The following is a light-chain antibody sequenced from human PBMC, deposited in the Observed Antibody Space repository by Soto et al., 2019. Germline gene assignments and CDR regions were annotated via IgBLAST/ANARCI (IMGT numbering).Light chain of an antibody. CDR1: QSVSSE. CDR2: GAS. Sequence: EIVLTQSPGTLSVSPGVRATLSCRASQSVSSELAWYQQKPGQAPRLLFYGASTGATGIPARFSGSGSETEFTLSISSLQSEDFAVYYCQQYNNWPGTFGQGTKVEIK. V-gene: IGKV3-15*01. J-gene: IGKJ1*01. CDR3: QQYNNWPGT.